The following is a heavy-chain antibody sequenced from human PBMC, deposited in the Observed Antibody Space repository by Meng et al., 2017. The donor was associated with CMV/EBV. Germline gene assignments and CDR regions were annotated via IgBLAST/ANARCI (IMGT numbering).Heavy chain of an antibody. D-gene: IGHD1-26*01. CDR1: GFTFDDYA. V-gene: IGHV3-9*01. CDR3: AKDIGHSGSYPLHY. J-gene: IGHJ4*02. CDR2: ISWNSGSI. Sequence: SLKISCAASGFTFDDYAMHWVRRAPGKGLEWVSGISWNSGSIGYADSVKGRFTISRENAKNSLYLQMNSLRAEDTALYYCAKDIGHSGSYPLHYWGQGTLVTVSS.